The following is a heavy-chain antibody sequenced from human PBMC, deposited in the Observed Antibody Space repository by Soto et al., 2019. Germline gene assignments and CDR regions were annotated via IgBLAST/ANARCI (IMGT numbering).Heavy chain of an antibody. V-gene: IGHV3-30*18. CDR3: AKDGSHTFDY. J-gene: IGHJ4*02. CDR1: GFTFSHYA. D-gene: IGHD1-26*01. Sequence: QVQLVESGVGVVQPGRSLRLSFAASGFTFSHYAMHWVRQAPGKGLEWVAVMSYDGSNEYYADSVKGQVTISRDNSKNPLHLQLNSLRAEDTAVYYCAKDGSHTFDYWCQGTLVTVSS. CDR2: MSYDGSNE.